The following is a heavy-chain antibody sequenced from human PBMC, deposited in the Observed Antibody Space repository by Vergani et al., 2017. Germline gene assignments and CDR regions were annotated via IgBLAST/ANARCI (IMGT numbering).Heavy chain of an antibody. J-gene: IGHJ5*02. CDR1: GGSISSSNW. D-gene: IGHD2-15*01. Sequence: QVQLQESGPGLVKPPGTLSLTCAVSGGSISSSNWWSWVRQPPGKGLEWIGSIYYSGSTYYNPSLKSRVTISVDTSKNQFSLKLSSVTAADTAVYYCARQDPFDPWGQGTLVTVSS. CDR3: ARQDPFDP. V-gene: IGHV4-4*03. CDR2: IYYSGST.